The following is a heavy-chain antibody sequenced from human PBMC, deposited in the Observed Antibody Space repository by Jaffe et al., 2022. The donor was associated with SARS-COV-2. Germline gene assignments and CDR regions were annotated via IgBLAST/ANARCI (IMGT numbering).Heavy chain of an antibody. Sequence: EVHLVESGGGLVQPGQSLRLSCTASGFTFRDYHMSWVRQAPGKGLDWVGCIRSKNYGETTDYAASVKGRFTISRDDSNNIAYLQMNSLKTEDTALYYCTRDSIQSYFDFDFWGLGTLVTVSS. V-gene: IGHV3-49*04. CDR1: GFTFRDYH. D-gene: IGHD4-4*01. CDR3: TRDSIQSYFDFDF. CDR2: IRSKNYGETT. J-gene: IGHJ4*02.